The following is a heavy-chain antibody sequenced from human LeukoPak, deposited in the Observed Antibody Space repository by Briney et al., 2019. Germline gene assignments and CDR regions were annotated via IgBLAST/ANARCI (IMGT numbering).Heavy chain of an antibody. Sequence: GGSLRLSCAASGLSFSDYYMSWIRQAPGKGLEWVSYISNSANTIYYADSVKGRFTISRDNAKNSLSLQMNSLRAEDTAVYYCARDLNWETYWGQGTLVTVSS. CDR2: ISNSANTI. CDR3: ARDLNWETY. CDR1: GLSFSDYY. V-gene: IGHV3-11*04. J-gene: IGHJ4*02. D-gene: IGHD7-27*01.